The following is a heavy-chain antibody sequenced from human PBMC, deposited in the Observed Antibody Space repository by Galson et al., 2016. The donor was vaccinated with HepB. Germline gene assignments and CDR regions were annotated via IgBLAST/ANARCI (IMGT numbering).Heavy chain of an antibody. Sequence: SLRLSCAASGFIFSSYAMSWVRQAPGKGLVWVSSISGDGISTYYADSVKGRFTISRDNSKNTLYLQMNSLRVEDTAVYYCAKINSVQGDYGTVDYWGQGTLVTISS. V-gene: IGHV3-23*01. D-gene: IGHD4-17*01. CDR2: ISGDGIST. J-gene: IGHJ4*02. CDR1: GFIFSSYA. CDR3: AKINSVQGDYGTVDY.